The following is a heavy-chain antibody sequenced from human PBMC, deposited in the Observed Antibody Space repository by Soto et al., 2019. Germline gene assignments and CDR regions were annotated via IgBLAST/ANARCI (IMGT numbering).Heavy chain of an antibody. J-gene: IGHJ4*02. D-gene: IGHD3-16*02. CDR2: IKQDESDK. CDR1: GFRFRDSW. Sequence: MRLSCAVSGFRFRDSWMSWVRHAPGQGLEWVANIKQDESDKYYVVSVKGRFTISRDNAKNALYLQLNSLRVKDTAVYYCAAYCYTMNCTHFHVYYWGRGTQLTVS. V-gene: IGHV3-7*03. CDR3: AAYCYTMNCTHFHVYY.